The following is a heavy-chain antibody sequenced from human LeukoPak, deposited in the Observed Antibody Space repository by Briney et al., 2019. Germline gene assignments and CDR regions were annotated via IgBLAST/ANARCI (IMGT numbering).Heavy chain of an antibody. Sequence: GASVKVSCKASGYTFTGYYMHWVRQAPGQGLEWMGWINPNGGGTNYAQKFQGRVTMTRDTSISTAYMELSRLRSDDTAVYYCARYDSSGYYSYDAFDIWGQGTMVTVSS. CDR1: GYTFTGYY. CDR3: ARYDSSGYYSYDAFDI. CDR2: INPNGGGT. V-gene: IGHV1-2*02. J-gene: IGHJ3*02. D-gene: IGHD3-22*01.